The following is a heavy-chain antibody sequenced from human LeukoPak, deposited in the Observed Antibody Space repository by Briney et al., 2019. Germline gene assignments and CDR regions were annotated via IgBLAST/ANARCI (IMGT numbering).Heavy chain of an antibody. Sequence: SETLSLTCTVSGGSISSGGYYWSWIRQHPGKGLEWIGYIYYSGSTYYNPSLKSRVTISVDTSKNQFSLKLSSVTAADTAVYYCARYRSGSYFIGFDYWCQGTLVTVSS. V-gene: IGHV4-31*03. D-gene: IGHD1-26*01. J-gene: IGHJ4*02. CDR3: ARYRSGSYFIGFDY. CDR1: GGSISSGGYY. CDR2: IYYSGST.